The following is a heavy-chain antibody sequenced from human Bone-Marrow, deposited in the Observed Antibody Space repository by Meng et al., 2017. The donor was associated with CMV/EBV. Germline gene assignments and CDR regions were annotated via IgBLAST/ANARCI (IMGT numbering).Heavy chain of an antibody. D-gene: IGHD2-2*01. CDR2: ISGSGGST. V-gene: IGHV3-23*02. CDR1: GFTFSSYA. CDR3: ARGLRKYQLLGAAGRPYYFDY. Sequence: GESLKISCAASGFTFSSYAMSWVRQAPGKGLEWVSAISGSGGSTYYNPSLKSRVTISVDTSKNQFSLKLSSVTAADTTVYYCARGLRKYQLLGAAGRPYYFDYWGQGTLVTVSS. J-gene: IGHJ4*02.